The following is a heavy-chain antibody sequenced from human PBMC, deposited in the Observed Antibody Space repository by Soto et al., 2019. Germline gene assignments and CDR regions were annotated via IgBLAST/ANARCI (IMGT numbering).Heavy chain of an antibody. V-gene: IGHV1-2*04. CDR3: ARAGFGVRGVIIPSYYYGMDV. Sequence: ASVKVSCKASGYTFTGYYMHWVRQAPGQGLEWMGWINPNSGGTNYAQKFQGWVTMARDTSISTAYMELSRLRSDDTAVYYCARAGFGVRGVIIPSYYYGMDVWGQGTTVTVSS. CDR2: INPNSGGT. D-gene: IGHD3-10*01. CDR1: GYTFTGYY. J-gene: IGHJ6*02.